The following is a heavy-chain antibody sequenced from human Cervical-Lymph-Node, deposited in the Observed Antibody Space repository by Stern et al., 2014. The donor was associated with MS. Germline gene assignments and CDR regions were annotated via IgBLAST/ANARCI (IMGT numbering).Heavy chain of an antibody. CDR1: GGSFSDYY. D-gene: IGHD4-11*01. CDR2: ISHGGST. Sequence: QVQLQQWGAGLLKPSETLSLTCAVYGGSFSDYYWGWIRQPPGKGLEWIAEISHGGSTNYNPSLASRVTISVDTSQNQFSLSLSSVTAADTAVYFCARVRRRYSNYVYSYSGMDVWGQGTTVTVSS. CDR3: ARVRRRYSNYVYSYSGMDV. J-gene: IGHJ6*02. V-gene: IGHV4-34*01.